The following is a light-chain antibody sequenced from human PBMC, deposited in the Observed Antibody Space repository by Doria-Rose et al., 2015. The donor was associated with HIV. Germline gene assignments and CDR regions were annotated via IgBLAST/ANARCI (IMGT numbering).Light chain of an antibody. V-gene: IGKV4-1*01. J-gene: IGKJ3*01. CDR2: SAS. CDR1: QSLLYTSKNY. Sequence: DIRVTQSPESLGMSLGERATLNCKSNQSLLYTSKNYLAWYQQKPGQPPKLLIYSASTRQSGVPARFSGSGSGTDFTLTISSLEAEDVAVYYCQQYYDTPSFGPGTTVDIK. CDR3: QQYYDTPS.